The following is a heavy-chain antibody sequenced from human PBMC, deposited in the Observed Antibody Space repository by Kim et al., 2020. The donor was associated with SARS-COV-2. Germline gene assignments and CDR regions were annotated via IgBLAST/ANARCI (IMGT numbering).Heavy chain of an antibody. CDR3: ARRGAAGANWFDP. Sequence: ASVKVSCKASGYTFTGYYMHWVRQAPGQGLEWMGWINPNSGGTNYAQKFQGWVTMTRDTSISTAYMELSRLRSDDTAVYYCARRGAAGANWFDPWGQGTLVTVSS. V-gene: IGHV1-2*04. D-gene: IGHD6-13*01. J-gene: IGHJ5*02. CDR2: INPNSGGT. CDR1: GYTFTGYY.